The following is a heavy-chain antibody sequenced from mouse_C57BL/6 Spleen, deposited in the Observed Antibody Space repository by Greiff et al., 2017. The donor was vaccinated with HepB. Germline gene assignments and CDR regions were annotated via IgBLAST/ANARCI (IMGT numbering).Heavy chain of an antibody. CDR2: IGPGSGST. CDR3: ASGDPDWFAY. V-gene: IGHV1-77*01. CDR1: GYTFTDYY. J-gene: IGHJ3*01. Sequence: LVESGAELVKPGASVKISCKASGYTFTDYYINWVKQRPGQGLEWSGKIGPGSGSTYYNEKFKGKATLTADKSSSTAYMQLSSLTSEDSAVYFCASGDPDWFAYWGQGTLVTVSA.